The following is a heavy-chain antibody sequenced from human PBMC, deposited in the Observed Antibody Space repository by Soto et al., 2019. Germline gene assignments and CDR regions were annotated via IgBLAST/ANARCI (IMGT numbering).Heavy chain of an antibody. CDR3: SKWRPMDP. J-gene: IGHJ5*02. V-gene: IGHV4-4*02. CDR2: ISRTGST. D-gene: IGHD2-2*01. Sequence: KPSETLSLTCTVSGGSIDSSNWWTWARQPPGKGLEWIGEISRTGSTNYNPSLRGRVTMSVDRSNNQFFLKVNSVIAADTAVYYCSKWRPMDPWGQGILVTVS. CDR1: GGSIDSSNW.